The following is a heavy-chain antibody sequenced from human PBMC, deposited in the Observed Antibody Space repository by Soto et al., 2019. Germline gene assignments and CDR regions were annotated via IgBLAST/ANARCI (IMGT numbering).Heavy chain of an antibody. J-gene: IGHJ4*01. D-gene: IGHD3-22*01. Sequence: QVQLVQSGAEVKRPGASVKVSCKASGYTFTDYYIHWVRQDPGLGLEWIGWINPRIGVTKYSEKFQGRVTMPRDTSINTAYMQLSSLRSDDTALYFCARAFPNYDSSAHYWGHGTLVTVSS. CDR3: ARAFPNYDSSAHY. V-gene: IGHV1-2*02. CDR2: INPRIGVT. CDR1: GYTFTDYY.